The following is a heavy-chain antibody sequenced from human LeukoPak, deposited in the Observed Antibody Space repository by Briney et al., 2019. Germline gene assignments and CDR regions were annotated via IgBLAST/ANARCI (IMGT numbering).Heavy chain of an antibody. D-gene: IGHD3-22*01. J-gene: IGHJ4*02. CDR2: MNPNSGNT. CDR3: ARERIGRYYDSSGPDY. V-gene: IGHV1-8*01. CDR1: GYTFTSYD. Sequence: GASVKVSCKASGYTFTSYDINWVRQATGQGLEWMGWMNPNSGNTGYAQKFQGRVTMTRNTSISTAYMELSSPRSEDTAVYYCARERIGRYYDSSGPDYWGQGTLVTVSS.